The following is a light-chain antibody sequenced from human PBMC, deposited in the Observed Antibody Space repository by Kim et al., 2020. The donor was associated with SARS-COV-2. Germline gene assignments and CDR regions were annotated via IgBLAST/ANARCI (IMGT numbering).Light chain of an antibody. V-gene: IGKV1-5*03. Sequence: ASVGDRVSITCRASQTIDNWVAWYQQKPGEAAKHLIYKAYSLESGGTSRFSGSGYGTEFTLTISSLKPDDFATYYWQEYNAYPWTFGQGTKVDIK. CDR1: QTIDNW. CDR3: QEYNAYPWT. J-gene: IGKJ1*01. CDR2: KAY.